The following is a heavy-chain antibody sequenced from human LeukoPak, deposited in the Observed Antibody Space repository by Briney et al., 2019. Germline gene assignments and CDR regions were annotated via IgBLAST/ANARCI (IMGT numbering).Heavy chain of an antibody. J-gene: IGHJ4*02. CDR3: VGTGPLSSNGWDFNY. CDR1: GGSISSSSYY. CDR2: IKEDGSQI. V-gene: IGHV3-7*01. D-gene: IGHD6-19*01. Sequence: ETLSLTCTVSGGSISSSSYYWGWIRQPPGKGLEWVANIKEDGSQINHVDSVKGRFTISRDNAKNSLYLQMNSLRVEDTAVYYCVGTGPLSSNGWDFNYWGQGTLVTVSS.